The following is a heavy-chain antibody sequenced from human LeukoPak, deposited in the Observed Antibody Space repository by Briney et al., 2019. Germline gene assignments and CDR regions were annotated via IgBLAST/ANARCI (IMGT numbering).Heavy chain of an antibody. CDR3: ARGPSAAGTVN. V-gene: IGHV1-69*05. Sequence: ASVKVSCKASGYTFTGYYMHWVRQAPGQGLEWMGGIIPIFGTANYAQKFQGRGTITTDGSTSTAYMELSSLRSEDTAAYYCARGPSAAGTVNWGRGTLVTVSS. J-gene: IGHJ4*02. CDR2: IIPIFGTA. CDR1: GYTFTGYY. D-gene: IGHD6-13*01.